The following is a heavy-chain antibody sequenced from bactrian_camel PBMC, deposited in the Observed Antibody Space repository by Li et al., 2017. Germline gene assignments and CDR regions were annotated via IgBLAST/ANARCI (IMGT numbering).Heavy chain of an antibody. J-gene: IGHJ4*01. CDR1: GTSPYY. Sequence: HVQLVESGGGSVQPGGSLRLSCTISGTSPYYKGWFRQVPGMEREGVAAIDSDGIEGYTDSVKGRFTVSRDNANNIVNLQMNSLKPEDTAMYYCAANFGPYCSGPYLARRANFLGQGTQVTVS. D-gene: IGHD2*01. CDR2: IDSDGIE. V-gene: IGHV3S9*01.